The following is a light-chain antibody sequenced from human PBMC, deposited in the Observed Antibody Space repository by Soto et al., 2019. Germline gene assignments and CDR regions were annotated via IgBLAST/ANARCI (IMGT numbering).Light chain of an antibody. CDR1: QGISSY. CDR2: AAS. CDR3: QQLNNYPS. J-gene: IGKJ3*01. Sequence: DIQLTQSPSFLSASVGDRVTITCRASQGISSYLAWYQQKPGKAPKLLIYAASTLQSGVPSRFSGSGSVTEITLTISSLQPEDFATYYCQQLNNYPSFGPGTKVDIK. V-gene: IGKV1-9*01.